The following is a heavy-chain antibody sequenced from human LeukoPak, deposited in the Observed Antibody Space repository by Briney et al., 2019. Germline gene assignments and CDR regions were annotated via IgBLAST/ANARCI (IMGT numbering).Heavy chain of an antibody. Sequence: SETLSLTCTVSGGSISSSSYYWGWIRQPPGKGLEWIGSIYYSGSTCYNPSLKSRVTISVDTSKNQFSLKLSSVTAADTAVYYCARSRGRRITMIVVVIHDAFDIWGQGTMVTVSS. D-gene: IGHD3-22*01. CDR1: GGSISSSSYY. J-gene: IGHJ3*02. CDR3: ARSRGRRITMIVVVIHDAFDI. V-gene: IGHV4-39*01. CDR2: IYYSGST.